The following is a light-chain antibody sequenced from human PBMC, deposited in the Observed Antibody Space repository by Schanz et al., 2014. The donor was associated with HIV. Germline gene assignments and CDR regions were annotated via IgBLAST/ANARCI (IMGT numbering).Light chain of an antibody. Sequence: QSVLTQPASVSGSSGQSITISCTGTSSDVGADNSVSWYQQHPGRAPRLLVYDVTYRPSGVSNRFSGSKSGNTASLTISGLQPEDEADYYCNSYSHSNTYVFGSGTKLTVL. V-gene: IGLV2-14*03. CDR1: SSDVGADNS. CDR3: NSYSHSNTYV. J-gene: IGLJ1*01. CDR2: DVT.